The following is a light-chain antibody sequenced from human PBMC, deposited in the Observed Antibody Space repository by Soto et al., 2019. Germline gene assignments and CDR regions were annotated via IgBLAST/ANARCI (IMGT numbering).Light chain of an antibody. CDR3: EHYNNWAPWT. CDR2: GAS. V-gene: IGKV3-15*01. CDR1: QSVSRN. J-gene: IGKJ1*01. Sequence: EIVMTQSPATLSVSPGERATLSCRASQSVSRNLAWYQQKPGQAPRLLSYGASTRATGIPARFSGSGSGTAFTRTISSLQSEDVAVYYCEHYNNWAPWTFGQGTKVEIK.